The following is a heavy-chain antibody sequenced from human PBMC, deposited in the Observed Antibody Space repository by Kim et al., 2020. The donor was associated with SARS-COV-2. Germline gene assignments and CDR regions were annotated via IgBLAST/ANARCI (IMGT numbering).Heavy chain of an antibody. CDR3: AKDPEQLGYFDY. J-gene: IGHJ4*02. CDR2: ISYDGSNK. V-gene: IGHV3-30*18. CDR1: GFTFSSYG. Sequence: LSLTCAASGFTFSSYGMHWVRQAPGKGLEWVAVISYDGSNKYYADSVKGRFTISRDNSKNTLYLQMNSLRAEDTAVYYCAKDPEQLGYFDYWGQGTLVTVSS. D-gene: IGHD6-13*01.